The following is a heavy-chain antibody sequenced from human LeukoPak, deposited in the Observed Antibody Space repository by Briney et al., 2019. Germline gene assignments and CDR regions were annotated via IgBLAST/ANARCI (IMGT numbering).Heavy chain of an antibody. CDR2: ISAYNGNT. CDR1: GYTFTSYG. Sequence: ASVKVSCKASGYTFTSYGISWVRQAPGQGLEWMGWISAYNGNTNYAQKLQGRVTMTTDTSTSTAYMELRSLRSDDTAVYYCARVSTGYYAILTGYFDYWGQGTLVTVSS. CDR3: ARVSTGYYAILTGYFDY. J-gene: IGHJ4*02. V-gene: IGHV1-18*01. D-gene: IGHD3-9*01.